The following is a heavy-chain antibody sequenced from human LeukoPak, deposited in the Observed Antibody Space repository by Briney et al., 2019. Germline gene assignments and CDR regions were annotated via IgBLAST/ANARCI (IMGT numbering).Heavy chain of an antibody. CDR3: ARARRPYGGNSGWYFDL. CDR2: INHSGST. D-gene: IGHD4-23*01. CDR1: GGSFSGYY. Sequence: PSVTLSLTCAVYGGSFSGYYWSWIRQPPGKGLEWIGEINHSGSTNYNPSLKSRVTISVDTSKNQFSLKLSSVTAADTAVYYCARARRPYGGNSGWYFDLWGRGTLVTVSS. J-gene: IGHJ2*01. V-gene: IGHV4-34*01.